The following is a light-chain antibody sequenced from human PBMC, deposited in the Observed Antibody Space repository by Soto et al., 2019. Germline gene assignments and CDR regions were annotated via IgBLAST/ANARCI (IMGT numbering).Light chain of an antibody. V-gene: IGLV3-25*03. CDR1: ALPKKY. CDR3: QSTYSSGNHVV. J-gene: IGLJ2*01. Sequence: SYELTQPPSVSVSPGQTARITCSGDALPKKYAYWYQQKPGQAPVLMIYKDNERPSGIHERFSGSSSGTTVTLTISGVQAEDEADYYCQSTYSSGNHVVFGGGTKLTVL. CDR2: KDN.